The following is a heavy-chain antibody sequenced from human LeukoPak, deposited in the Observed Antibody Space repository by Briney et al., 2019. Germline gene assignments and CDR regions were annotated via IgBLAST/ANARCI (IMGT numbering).Heavy chain of an antibody. V-gene: IGHV3-30*02. J-gene: IGHJ6*03. CDR3: AKGGGQLLQYYYYYMDV. CDR1: GFTFSSYG. CDR2: IRYDGSDK. D-gene: IGHD2-2*01. Sequence: PGGSLRLSCAASGFTFSSYGMHWVRQAPGKGLEWVAFIRYDGSDKYYADSVKGRFTISRDNSKNTLDLQMNSLRAGDTAVYYCAKGGGQLLQYYYYYMDVWGKGTTVTVSS.